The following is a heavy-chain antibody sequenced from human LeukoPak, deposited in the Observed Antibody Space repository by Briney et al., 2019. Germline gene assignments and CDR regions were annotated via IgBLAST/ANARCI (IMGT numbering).Heavy chain of an antibody. D-gene: IGHD3-10*01. CDR3: ARMVRYGSGSYPPAPFDY. CDR2: INHSGST. J-gene: IGHJ4*02. Sequence: SETLSLTCAVYGGSFSGYYWSWIRQPPGKGLEWIGEINHSGSTNYNPSLKSRVTISVDTCKNQFSLKLSSVTAADTAVYYCARMVRYGSGSYPPAPFDYWGQGTLVTVSS. CDR1: GGSFSGYY. V-gene: IGHV4-34*01.